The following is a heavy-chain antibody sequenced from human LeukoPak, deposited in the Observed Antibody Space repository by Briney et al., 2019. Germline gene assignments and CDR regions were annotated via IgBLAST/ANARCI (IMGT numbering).Heavy chain of an antibody. CDR1: GFTFTSYA. CDR2: ISGSGVST. CDR3: AKGSYYDSSGSFYFDY. J-gene: IGHJ4*02. D-gene: IGHD3-22*01. V-gene: IGHV3-23*01. Sequence: GGSLRLSCAASGFTFTSYAVNWVRQAPGKGLEWVSAISGSGVSTFYADSVKGRFTISRDNSKNTLYLQMNSLRAEDTAVYYCAKGSYYDSSGSFYFDYWGQGTLVTVSS.